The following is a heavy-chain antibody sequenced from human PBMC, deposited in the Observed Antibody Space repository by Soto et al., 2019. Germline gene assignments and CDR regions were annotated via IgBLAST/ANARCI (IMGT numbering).Heavy chain of an antibody. CDR3: ARLGYSSGWHVIDAVDI. Sequence: PGESLQISCTGSGSSITTYWIGWVRQMPGKSLAWIAIIYPGGSDTRYSPSCQRQVTISADKSISFAYLQWSSLKASDTAMYYCARLGYSSGWHVIDAVDIWGQGTMVTVSS. V-gene: IGHV5-51*01. D-gene: IGHD6-19*01. CDR1: GSSITTYW. J-gene: IGHJ3*02. CDR2: IYPGGSDT.